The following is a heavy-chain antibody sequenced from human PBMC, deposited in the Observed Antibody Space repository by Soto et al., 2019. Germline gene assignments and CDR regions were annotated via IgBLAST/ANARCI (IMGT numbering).Heavy chain of an antibody. CDR2: ISSNGGST. V-gene: IGHV3-64*01. CDR1: GFTFSSYA. CDR3: ARGGRGYEFDY. Sequence: HPGGSLRLSCAASGFTFSSYAMHWVRQAPGKGLEYVSVISSNGGSTYYANSVKGRFTISRDNSKNTLYLQMGSLRAEDMAVYYCARGGRGYEFDYWGQGTRVTVSS. J-gene: IGHJ4*02. D-gene: IGHD5-12*01.